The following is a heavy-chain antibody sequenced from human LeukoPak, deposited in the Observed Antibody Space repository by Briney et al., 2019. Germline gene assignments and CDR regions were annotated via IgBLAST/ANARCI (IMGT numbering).Heavy chain of an antibody. CDR3: ARDSEPPLAAVAGNDY. Sequence: ASVKVSCKASGGTFSSYAISWVRQAPGQGLEWMGRIIPILGIANYAQEFQGRVTITADKSTSTAYMELSSLRSEDTAVYYCARDSEPPLAAVAGNDYWGQGTLVTVSS. CDR2: IIPILGIA. CDR1: GGTFSSYA. J-gene: IGHJ4*02. V-gene: IGHV1-69*04. D-gene: IGHD6-19*01.